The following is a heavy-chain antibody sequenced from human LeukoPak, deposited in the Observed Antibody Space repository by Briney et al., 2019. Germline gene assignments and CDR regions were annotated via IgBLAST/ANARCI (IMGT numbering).Heavy chain of an antibody. V-gene: IGHV4-39*07. J-gene: IGHJ3*02. Sequence: SETLSLTCTVSGGSISSSSYYWGWIRQPPGKGLEWIGSIYYSGSTNYNPSLKSRVTISVDKSKNQFSLKLSSVTAADTAVYYCARSRSLFVGGAMVKDAFDIWGQGTMVTVSS. CDR2: IYYSGST. CDR3: ARSRSLFVGGAMVKDAFDI. CDR1: GGSISSSSYY. D-gene: IGHD5-18*01.